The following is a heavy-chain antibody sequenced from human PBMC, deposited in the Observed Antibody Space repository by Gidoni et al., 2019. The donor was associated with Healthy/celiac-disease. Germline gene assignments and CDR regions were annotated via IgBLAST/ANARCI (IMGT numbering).Heavy chain of an antibody. CDR2: ISWNSGSI. J-gene: IGHJ4*02. CDR3: ARGGGWYGGSFDY. Sequence: EVQLVESGGGLVQPGRSLRLSCAASGFTFDDYAMHWVRPAPGKGLEWVSGISWNSGSIGYADSVKGRFTISRDNAKNSLYLQMNSLRAEDTALYYCARGGGWYGGSFDYWGQGTLVTVSS. D-gene: IGHD6-19*01. CDR1: GFTFDDYA. V-gene: IGHV3-9*01.